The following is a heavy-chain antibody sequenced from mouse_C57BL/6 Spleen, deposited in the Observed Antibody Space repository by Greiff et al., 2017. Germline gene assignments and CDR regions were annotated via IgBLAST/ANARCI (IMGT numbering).Heavy chain of an antibody. Sequence: QVQLQQPGAELVRPGSSVKLSCKASGYTFTSYWMDWVKQRPGQGLEWIGNIYPSDSETHYNQKFKDKATLTVDKSSSTAYMQLSSLTSEDSAVYYCARGETAQATGFAYWGQGTLVTVSA. CDR2: IYPSDSET. J-gene: IGHJ3*01. V-gene: IGHV1-61*01. CDR3: ARGETAQATGFAY. D-gene: IGHD3-2*02. CDR1: GYTFTSYW.